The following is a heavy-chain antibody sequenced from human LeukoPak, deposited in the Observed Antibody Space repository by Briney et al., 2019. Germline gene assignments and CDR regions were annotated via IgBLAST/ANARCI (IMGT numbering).Heavy chain of an antibody. CDR2: ISSSSSYI. CDR3: ARDGAIRKYYDFKDVWFDP. Sequence: PGGSLRLSCAASGFTFSSYSMNWVRQAPGKGLEWVSSISSSSSYIYYADSVKGRFTISRDNAKNSLYLQMNSLRAEDTAVYYCARDGAIRKYYDFKDVWFDPWGQGTLVTVSS. CDR1: GFTFSSYS. V-gene: IGHV3-21*01. J-gene: IGHJ5*02. D-gene: IGHD3-3*01.